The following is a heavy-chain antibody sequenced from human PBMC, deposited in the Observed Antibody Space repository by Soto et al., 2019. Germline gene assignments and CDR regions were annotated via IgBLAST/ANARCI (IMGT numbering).Heavy chain of an antibody. D-gene: IGHD3-9*01. J-gene: IGHJ3*02. CDR3: ATLGRLRYFDWLLNHDAFDI. CDR2: MNPNSGNT. CDR1: GYTFTSYD. Sequence: QVQLVQSGAEVKKPGASVKVSCKASGYTFTSYDINWVRQATGQGLAWMGWMNPNSGNTGYAQKFQGRVTMTRNTSISTAYMELSSLRSEDTAVYYCATLGRLRYFDWLLNHDAFDIWGQGTMVTVSS. V-gene: IGHV1-8*01.